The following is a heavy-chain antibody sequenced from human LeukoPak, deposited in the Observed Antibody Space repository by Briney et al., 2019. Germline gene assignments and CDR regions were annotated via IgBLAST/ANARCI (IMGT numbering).Heavy chain of an antibody. CDR2: ISGSGGST. CDR3: AKDQYSYGPFDY. CDR1: GFTFSSYA. V-gene: IGHV3-23*01. Sequence: PGGSLRLSCAASGFTFSSYAMSWVRQAPEKGLEWVSAISGSGGSTYYADSVKGRFTISRDNSRNTLYLQMNSLRAEDTAVYYCAKDQYSYGPFDYWGQGTLVTVSS. D-gene: IGHD5-18*01. J-gene: IGHJ4*02.